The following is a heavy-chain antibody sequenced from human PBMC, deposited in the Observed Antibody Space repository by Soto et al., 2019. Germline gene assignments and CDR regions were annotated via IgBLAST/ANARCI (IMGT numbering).Heavy chain of an antibody. CDR3: ARVGGGYQLLHAFDI. V-gene: IGHV3-21*01. CDR2: ISSSSSYI. D-gene: IGHD2-2*01. Sequence: GGSLRLSCAASGFTFSSYSMNWVRQAPGKGLEWVSSISSSSSYIYYADSVKGRFTISRDNAKNSLYLQMNSLRAEDTAVYYCARVGGGYQLLHAFDIWGQGTMVTVS. J-gene: IGHJ3*02. CDR1: GFTFSSYS.